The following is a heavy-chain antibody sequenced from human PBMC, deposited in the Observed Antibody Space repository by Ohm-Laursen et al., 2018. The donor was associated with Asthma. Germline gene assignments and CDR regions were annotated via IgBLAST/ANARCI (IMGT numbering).Heavy chain of an antibody. CDR3: ARGLWYYDILTGYRDFDY. CDR1: GFTFTSYD. J-gene: IGHJ4*02. V-gene: IGHV3-33*08. Sequence: SLRLSCTASGFTFTSYDMYWVRQAPGKGLEFVAVIWYGGSNKYYADSVKGRFTISRDNSKNTLYLQMNSLRAEDTAVYYCARGLWYYDILTGYRDFDYWGQGTLVTVSS. D-gene: IGHD3-9*01. CDR2: IWYGGSNK.